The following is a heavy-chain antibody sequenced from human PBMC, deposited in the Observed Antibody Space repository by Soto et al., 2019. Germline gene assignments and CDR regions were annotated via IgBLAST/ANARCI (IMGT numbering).Heavy chain of an antibody. V-gene: IGHV3-23*01. D-gene: IGHD3-10*01. Sequence: SGGSLRLSWAASGFTFSSYAMTWVRQAPGKGLEWVSAISGSGGSTYYADSVKGRFTISRDNSKNTLYLQMNSLRAEDTAVYYCAKSDHTYYYGAGSYYHALYYWGQGTLVTVSS. CDR2: ISGSGGST. CDR3: AKSDHTYYYGAGSYYHALYY. J-gene: IGHJ4*01. CDR1: GFTFSSYA.